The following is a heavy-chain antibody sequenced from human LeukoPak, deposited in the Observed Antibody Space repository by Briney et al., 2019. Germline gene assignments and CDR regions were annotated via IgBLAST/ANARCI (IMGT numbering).Heavy chain of an antibody. J-gene: IGHJ4*02. V-gene: IGHV3-21*01. CDR3: ARGGGYCGGDCYGIDY. Sequence: GGSLRLSCAASRFTFSSYTMIWVRQAPGRGLEWVSSINSNSHYIYDADSVKGRFTISRDDARNSLYLQMNSLRDEDTAVYYCARGGGYCGGDCYGIDYWGQGTLVTVSS. CDR1: RFTFSSYT. CDR2: INSNSHYI. D-gene: IGHD2-21*01.